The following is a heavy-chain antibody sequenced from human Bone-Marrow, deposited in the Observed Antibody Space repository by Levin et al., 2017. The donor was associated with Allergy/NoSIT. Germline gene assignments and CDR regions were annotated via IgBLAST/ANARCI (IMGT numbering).Heavy chain of an antibody. CDR1: GDSVSSNSVP. V-gene: IGHV6-1*01. CDR3: ARGDIALDY. CDR2: TYYKSKWYN. J-gene: IGHJ4*02. Sequence: SQTLSLTCAISGDSVSSNSVPWNWIRQSPSRGLEWLGRTYYKSKWYNNYAVSVKSRITINPDTSKNQFSLQLNSVTPEDTAVYYCARGDIALDYWGQGTLVTVSS. D-gene: IGHD2-21*01.